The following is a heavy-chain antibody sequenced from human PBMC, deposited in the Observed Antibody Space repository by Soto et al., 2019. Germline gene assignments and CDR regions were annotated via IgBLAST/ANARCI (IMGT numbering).Heavy chain of an antibody. CDR2: TPYSGST. D-gene: IGHD6-6*01. CDR3: VRGVAARPERLGMDL. J-gene: IGHJ6*02. V-gene: IGHV4-30-4*01. Sequence: QVQLQESGPGLVKPSQTLSLTCTVSGASISSDDYYWTWIRQPPGKGLEWIGNTPYSGSTYYNPSLKSRVTISLDPSTSQSALKLSSVTAADTAMYYCVRGVAARPERLGMDLWGPGTTVAVSS. CDR1: GASISSDDYY.